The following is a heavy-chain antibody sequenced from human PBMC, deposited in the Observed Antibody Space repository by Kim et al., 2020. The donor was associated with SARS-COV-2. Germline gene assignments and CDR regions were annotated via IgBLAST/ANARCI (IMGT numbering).Heavy chain of an antibody. CDR3: TRGESTSWYDEFEY. CDR2: INQDGSER. V-gene: IGHV3-7*03. CDR1: GFTFTTYW. D-gene: IGHD6-13*01. J-gene: IGHJ4*02. Sequence: GGSLRLSCSASGFTFTTYWMSWVRQAPGKGLEWVARINQDGSERLYVDSVKGRFTISRDNARDSLYLQLNSLRDEDTAVHYCTRGESTSWYDEFEYWGQG.